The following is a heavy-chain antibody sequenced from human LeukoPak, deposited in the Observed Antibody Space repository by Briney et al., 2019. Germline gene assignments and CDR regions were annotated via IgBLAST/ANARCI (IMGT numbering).Heavy chain of an antibody. CDR1: GGSISSYY. V-gene: IGHV4-59*01. Sequence: LPETLSLTCTVSGGSISSYYWSWLRQPPGKGLEWIGYIYYSGGTNYNPSLKSRVTISVDTSKSQFSLNLSSVTAADTAVYYCARGPPGKENAFDIWGQGTMVTVSS. D-gene: IGHD2-2*01. CDR3: ARGPPGKENAFDI. CDR2: IYYSGGT. J-gene: IGHJ3*02.